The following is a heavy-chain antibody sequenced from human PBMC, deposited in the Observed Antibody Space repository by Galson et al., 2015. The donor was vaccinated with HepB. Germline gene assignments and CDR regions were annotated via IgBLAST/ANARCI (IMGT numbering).Heavy chain of an antibody. CDR2: IWYDGSNK. CDR3: ARDNTYGSGNSYGPFGF. Sequence: SLRLSCAASGFTFSSYGMHWVRQAPGKGLEWVAVIWYDGSNKYYADSVRGRFTISRGSSENTLYLQMNSLGAEDTAVYYCARDNTYGSGNSYGPFGFWGQGTLVTVSS. D-gene: IGHD3-10*01. J-gene: IGHJ4*02. CDR1: GFTFSSYG. V-gene: IGHV3-33*01.